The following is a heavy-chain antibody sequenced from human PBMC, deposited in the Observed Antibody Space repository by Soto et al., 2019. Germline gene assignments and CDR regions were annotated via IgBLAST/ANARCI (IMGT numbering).Heavy chain of an antibody. V-gene: IGHV3-53*01. CDR3: ARDPSKELGMDV. CDR2: IYSGGST. Sequence: GGSLRLSCAASGFTVSSNYMNWVRQAPGKGLEWVSVIYSGGSTYYADSVKGRFTISRDNSKNTLYLDMKSLRVEDTAVYYCARDPSKELGMDVWGQGTTVTVSS. J-gene: IGHJ6*02. CDR1: GFTVSSNY. D-gene: IGHD1-26*01.